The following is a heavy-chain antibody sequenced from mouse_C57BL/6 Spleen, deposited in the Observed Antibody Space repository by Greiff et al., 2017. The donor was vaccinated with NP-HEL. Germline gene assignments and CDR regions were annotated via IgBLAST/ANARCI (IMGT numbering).Heavy chain of an antibody. V-gene: IGHV1-52*01. J-gene: IGHJ1*03. Sequence: VQLQQSGAELVRPGSSVKLSCKASGYTFTSYWMHWVKQRPIQGLEWIGNIDPSDSETHYNQKFKDKATLTVDKSSSTAYMQLSSLTSEDSAVYYCARSGYYGSSYERWYFDVWGTGTTVTVSS. CDR1: GYTFTSYW. CDR2: IDPSDSET. D-gene: IGHD1-1*01. CDR3: ARSGYYGSSYERWYFDV.